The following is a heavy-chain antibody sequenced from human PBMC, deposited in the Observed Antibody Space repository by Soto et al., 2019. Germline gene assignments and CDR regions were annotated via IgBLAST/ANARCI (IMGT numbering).Heavy chain of an antibody. CDR2: IYSGGNT. Sequence: EVQLVESGGGWVQPGGSLRLSCAASGFTVSSNYMSWVRQAPGKGLEWVSVIYSGGNTYYADSVKDRFGISRDNSKNTLYLQMNSLRAEDTAVYYCGRGSQADYQLLRVDYWGQGTLVTVSS. CDR3: GRGSQADYQLLRVDY. V-gene: IGHV3-66*01. D-gene: IGHD2-2*01. CDR1: GFTVSSNY. J-gene: IGHJ4*02.